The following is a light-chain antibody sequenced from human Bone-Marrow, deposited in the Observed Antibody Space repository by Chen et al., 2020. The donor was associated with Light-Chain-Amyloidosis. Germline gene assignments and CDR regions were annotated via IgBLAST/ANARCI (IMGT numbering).Light chain of an antibody. J-gene: IGLJ2*01. V-gene: IGLV3-25*03. Sequence: SYELTQPPSVSVYPGQTARITCSGDDLPTKYAYWYQQKPGQAPVLVVHRDTERPSGISERFSGSSSGPTATLTISGVQAEDEADYHCQSADSSGTYEVIFGGGTKLTVL. CDR1: DLPTKY. CDR2: RDT. CDR3: QSADSSGTYEVI.